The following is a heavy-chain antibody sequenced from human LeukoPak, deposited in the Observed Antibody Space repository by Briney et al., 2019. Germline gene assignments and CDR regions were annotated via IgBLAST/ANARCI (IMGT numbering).Heavy chain of an antibody. D-gene: IGHD3-10*01. V-gene: IGHV4-34*01. CDR1: GGSFSGYY. CDR2: INHSGST. Sequence: SETLSLTCAVYGGSFSGYYWSWIRQPPGKGLEWIGEINHSGSTNYNPSLKSRVTISVDTSKNQFSLKLSSVTAADTAVYYCASHFGESRPFDAFDIWGQGTMVTVSS. CDR3: ASHFGESRPFDAFDI. J-gene: IGHJ3*02.